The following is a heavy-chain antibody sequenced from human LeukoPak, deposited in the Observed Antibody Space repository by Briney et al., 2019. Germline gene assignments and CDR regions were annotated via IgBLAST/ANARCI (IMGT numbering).Heavy chain of an antibody. V-gene: IGHV4-34*01. CDR3: ARGGVYGVDWFDP. Sequence: ASETLSLTCAVYGGSFSGYYWSWIRQPPGKGLEWIGEINHSGSTNYNPSLKSRVTISVDTSKNQFSLKLSSVTAADTAGYYCARGGVYGVDWFDPWGQGTLVTVSS. D-gene: IGHD2-8*01. J-gene: IGHJ5*02. CDR1: GGSFSGYY. CDR2: INHSGST.